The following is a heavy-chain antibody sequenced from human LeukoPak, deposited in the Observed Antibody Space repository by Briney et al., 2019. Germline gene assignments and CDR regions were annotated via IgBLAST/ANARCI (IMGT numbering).Heavy chain of an antibody. CDR3: ATTGSGSYYDY. J-gene: IGHJ4*02. V-gene: IGHV3-23*01. D-gene: IGHD1-26*01. Sequence: PGGSLRLSCAASGFTFSSYAMSWVRQAPGKGLEWVSAISGSGGSTYYADSVKGRFTISRDNAKNTLFLQMNSLRAEDTAVYYCATTGSGSYYDYWGQGTLVTVSS. CDR2: ISGSGGST. CDR1: GFTFSSYA.